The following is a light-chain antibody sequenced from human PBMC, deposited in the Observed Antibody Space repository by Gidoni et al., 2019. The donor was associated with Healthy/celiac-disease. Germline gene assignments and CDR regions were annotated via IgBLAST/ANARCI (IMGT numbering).Light chain of an antibody. J-gene: IGKJ1*01. Sequence: DIQMTQSPSSLSASVGDRVTITCRASQGISNYLAWYQQKQGKVPKLLIYAASTLQSGVPSRFSGSGSGTDFTLPISSLQPADVSTYYCQKYNSAPWTFGQGTQVEIK. CDR1: QGISNY. V-gene: IGKV1-27*01. CDR3: QKYNSAPWT. CDR2: AAS.